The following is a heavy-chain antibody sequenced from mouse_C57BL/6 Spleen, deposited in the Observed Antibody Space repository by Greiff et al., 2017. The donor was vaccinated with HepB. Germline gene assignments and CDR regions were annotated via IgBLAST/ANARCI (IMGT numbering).Heavy chain of an antibody. CDR1: GYTFTDYY. J-gene: IGHJ4*01. CDR2: INPYNGGT. CDR3: ARRGGLPYAMDY. V-gene: IGHV1-19*01. D-gene: IGHD5-5*01. Sequence: EVQLQQSGPVLVKPGASVKMSCKASGYTFTDYYMNWVKQSHGKSLEWIGVINPYNGGTSYNQKFKGKATLTVDKSSSTAYMELNSLTSEDSAVYYCARRGGLPYAMDYWGQGTSVTVSS.